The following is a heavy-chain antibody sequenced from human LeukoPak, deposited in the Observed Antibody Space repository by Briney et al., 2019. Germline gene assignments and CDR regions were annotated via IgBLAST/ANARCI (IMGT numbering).Heavy chain of an antibody. CDR1: GGSISSYY. J-gene: IGHJ6*03. CDR3: ARGVRGDYYYYYYMDV. V-gene: IGHV4-59*01. Sequence: PSETLSLTCTVSGGSISSYYWSWIRQPSGKGLEWIGYIYYSGSTNYNPSLKSRVTISVDTSKNQFSLKLSSVTAADTAVYYCARGVRGDYYYYYYMDVWGKGTTVTISS. CDR2: IYYSGST. D-gene: IGHD3-10*01.